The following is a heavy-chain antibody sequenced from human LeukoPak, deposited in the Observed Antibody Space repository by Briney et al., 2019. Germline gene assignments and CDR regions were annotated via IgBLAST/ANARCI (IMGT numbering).Heavy chain of an antibody. D-gene: IGHD6-13*01. CDR1: GGTFSSYA. V-gene: IGHV1-69*06. CDR2: IIPIFGTA. J-gene: IGHJ4*02. Sequence: GSSVKVSCKASGGTFSSYAISWVRQAPGQGLEWMGGIIPIFGTANYAQKFQGRVTITADKSTSTAYMELSSLRSEDTAVYYCARDKKGEAAAGDYWGQGTLVTVSS. CDR3: ARDKKGEAAAGDY.